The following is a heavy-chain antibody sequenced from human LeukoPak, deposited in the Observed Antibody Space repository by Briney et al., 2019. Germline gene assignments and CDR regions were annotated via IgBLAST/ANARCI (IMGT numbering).Heavy chain of an antibody. J-gene: IGHJ6*03. Sequence: SETLSLTCTVSGGSVSDYYWSWIRQSPGKGLEWIGYIYYTGTTSYNPSLRSRVTMSADTSKNQFSLKLSSVTAADTAVYYCARGVRGDYYYYYYMDVWGKGTTVTISS. CDR1: GGSVSDYY. V-gene: IGHV4-59*02. CDR2: IYYTGTT. CDR3: ARGVRGDYYYYYYMDV. D-gene: IGHD3-10*01.